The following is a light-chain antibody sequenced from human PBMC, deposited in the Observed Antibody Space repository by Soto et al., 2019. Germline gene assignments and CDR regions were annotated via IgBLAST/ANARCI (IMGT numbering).Light chain of an antibody. V-gene: IGLV2-23*01. CDR2: EAT. J-gene: IGLJ1*01. Sequence: QSALTQPASVSGSPGQSITISYTGTSSDVGNYKFVSWYQQHPGKAPKLMIYEATKRPSGVSDRFSGSSSGNTASLTISGLQAEDEADYYCCSYSGSGTYVFRTGTKLTVL. CDR1: SSDVGNYKF. CDR3: CSYSGSGTYV.